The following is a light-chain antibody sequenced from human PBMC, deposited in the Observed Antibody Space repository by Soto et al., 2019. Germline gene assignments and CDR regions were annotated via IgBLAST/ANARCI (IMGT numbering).Light chain of an antibody. CDR3: TSWTTRTTMI. CDR2: DVN. J-gene: IGLJ2*01. CDR1: SSDIGAYNF. Sequence: QSALTQPASVSGSPGQSITISCTGTSSDIGAYNFVSWYQQHPGKAPKLMLYDVNIRPAGVSNRFSGSKSGNTASLTISGLQAEDEAEYSCTSWTTRTTMIFCGGTKLTV. V-gene: IGLV2-14*03.